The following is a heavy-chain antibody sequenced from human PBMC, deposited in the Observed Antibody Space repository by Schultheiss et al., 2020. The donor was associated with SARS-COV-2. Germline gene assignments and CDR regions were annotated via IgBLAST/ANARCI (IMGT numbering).Heavy chain of an antibody. CDR3: ARSSYSGADH. D-gene: IGHD4/OR15-4a*01. J-gene: IGHJ1*01. V-gene: IGHV4-34*01. Sequence: ESLKISCAASGFTFSSYGMHWVRQAPGKGLEWIGEIYHSGTTNYNPSLKSRVTISIDTSKNQFSLKVTSVNAADTAIYYCARSSYSGADHWGQGTLVTVSS. CDR2: IYHSGTT. CDR1: GFTFSSYG.